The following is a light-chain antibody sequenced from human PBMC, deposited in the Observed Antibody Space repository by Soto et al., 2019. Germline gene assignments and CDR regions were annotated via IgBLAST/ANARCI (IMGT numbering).Light chain of an antibody. V-gene: IGLV1-47*02. J-gene: IGLJ1*01. Sequence: QSVLAQPPSASGTPGQRVTISCSGSSSNIGINYVYWYQQLPGTAPKLLIYSNSQRPSGVPDRFSGSKSGTSASLAISGLRSEDEADYYCAAWDDSLSGYVFGAGTKSPS. CDR3: AAWDDSLSGYV. CDR1: SSNIGINY. CDR2: SNS.